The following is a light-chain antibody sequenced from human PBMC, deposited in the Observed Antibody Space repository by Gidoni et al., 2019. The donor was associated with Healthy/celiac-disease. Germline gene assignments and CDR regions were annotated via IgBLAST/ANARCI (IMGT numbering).Light chain of an antibody. CDR3: AAWDDSLNGLYV. V-gene: IGLV1-44*01. CDR2: SNN. CDR1: SSNIGSNT. J-gene: IGLJ1*01. Sequence: QSVLTQPPSASGTPGQRVTISCSGSSSNIGSNTVNWYQQLPGTAPKLLISSNNQRPSGVPYRFSGSKSGTSASLAISGLQSEDEADYYCAAWDDSLNGLYVFGTGTKVTVL.